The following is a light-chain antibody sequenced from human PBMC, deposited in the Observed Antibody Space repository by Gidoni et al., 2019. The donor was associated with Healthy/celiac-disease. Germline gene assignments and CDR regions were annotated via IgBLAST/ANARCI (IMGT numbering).Light chain of an antibody. CDR2: GNS. V-gene: IGLV1-40*01. J-gene: IGLJ3*02. CDR3: QSYDSSLSVNWV. CDR1: SSNIGAGYD. Sequence: QSVLTHPPSVSVAPGQRVTISCTGSSSNIGAGYDVHWYQPLPGTTPKLLIYGNSNRPSGVPDRFSGSKSGTSASLAITGLQAEDEADYYCQSYDSSLSVNWVFGGGTKLTV.